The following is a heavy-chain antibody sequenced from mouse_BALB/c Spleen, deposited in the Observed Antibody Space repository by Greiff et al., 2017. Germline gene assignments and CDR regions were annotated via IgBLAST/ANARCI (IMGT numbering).Heavy chain of an antibody. J-gene: IGHJ3*01. CDR1: GYTFSSYW. CDR2: ILPGSGST. Sequence: QVQLQQSGAELMKPGASVKISCKATGYTFSSYWIEWVKQRPGHGLEWIGEILPGSGSTNYNEKFKGKATFTADTSSNTAYMQLSSLTSEDSAVYYCARMDERFAYWGQETLGTVSA. V-gene: IGHV1-9*01. CDR3: ARMDERFAY.